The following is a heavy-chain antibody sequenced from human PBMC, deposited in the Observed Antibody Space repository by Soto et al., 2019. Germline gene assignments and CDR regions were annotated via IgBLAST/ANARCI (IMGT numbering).Heavy chain of an antibody. Sequence: HSETLSLTCTVSGGSISSGDYYWSWIRQPPGKGLEWIGYIYYSGSTYYNPSLKSRVTISVDTSKNQFSLKLSSVTAADTAVYYCAREIVVVPAAARSGGLDGMDVWGQGTTVTVSS. CDR3: AREIVVVPAAARSGGLDGMDV. J-gene: IGHJ6*02. D-gene: IGHD2-2*01. V-gene: IGHV4-30-4*01. CDR1: GGSISSGDYY. CDR2: IYYSGST.